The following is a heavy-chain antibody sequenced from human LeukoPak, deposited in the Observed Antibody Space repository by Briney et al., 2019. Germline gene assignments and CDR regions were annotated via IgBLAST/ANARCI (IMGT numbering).Heavy chain of an antibody. CDR1: RYTFTGYY. Sequence: ASVKVSCKASRYTFTGYYIHWVRQAPGQGLEWMGWINPNSGGANYAQKLQGRVTMTRDTSISTAYMELSRLRSDDTAVYYCARDRHNSSWYGGNFDYWGQETLVTVSS. CDR3: ARDRHNSSWYGGNFDY. CDR2: INPNSGGA. D-gene: IGHD6-13*01. V-gene: IGHV1-2*02. J-gene: IGHJ4*02.